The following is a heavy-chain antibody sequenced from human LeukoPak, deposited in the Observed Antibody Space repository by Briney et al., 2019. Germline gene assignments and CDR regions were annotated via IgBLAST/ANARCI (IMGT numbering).Heavy chain of an antibody. J-gene: IGHJ4*02. CDR3: ARYISPYYFDY. CDR1: GGSISSSSYY. Sequence: SETLFLTCTVSGGSISSSSYYWGWIRQPPGKGLEWIGSVYYSGSTYYNPSLKSRVTISVDTSKNQFSLKLSSVTAADTAVYYCARYISPYYFDYWGQGTLVTVSS. V-gene: IGHV4-39*07. CDR2: VYYSGST.